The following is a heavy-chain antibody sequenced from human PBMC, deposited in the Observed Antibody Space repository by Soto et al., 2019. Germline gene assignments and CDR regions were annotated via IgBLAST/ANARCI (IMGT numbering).Heavy chain of an antibody. CDR2: IDYSGSRT. J-gene: IGHJ4*01. CDR3: VRDSTLLVPTSIDY. CDR1: GFTFSSHE. Sequence: EVQLVESGGGLVQPGGSLRLSCAASGFTFSSHEMNWVRQAPGKGLEWVSYIDYSGSRTDYADSVKGRFTSSRDNAKNSLYLQMYSLRADDTAIYYCVRDSTLLVPTSIDYWGHGTLVTVSS. V-gene: IGHV3-48*03. D-gene: IGHD3-3*01.